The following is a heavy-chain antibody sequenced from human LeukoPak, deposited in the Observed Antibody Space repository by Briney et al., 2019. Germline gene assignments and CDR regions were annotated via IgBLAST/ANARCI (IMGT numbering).Heavy chain of an antibody. CDR3: ARDGLGIATHFDY. J-gene: IGHJ4*02. CDR2: ISSSSSYI. CDR1: GFTFSSYN. Sequence: GGSLRLSCAASGFTFSSYNMNWVRQAPGKGLEWVSSISSSSSYIYYADSLKGRFTISRDNDKNSLYLQMNSLRAEDTAVYYCARDGLGIATHFDYWGQGTLVTVSS. V-gene: IGHV3-21*01. D-gene: IGHD6-13*01.